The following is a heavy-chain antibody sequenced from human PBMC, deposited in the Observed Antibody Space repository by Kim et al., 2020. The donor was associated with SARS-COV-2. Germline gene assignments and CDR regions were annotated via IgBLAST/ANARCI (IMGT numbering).Heavy chain of an antibody. J-gene: IGHJ5*02. CDR3: ARSAGGSYWFDP. Sequence: NYAQKIQDRVTITRDRSMSTAYMELSSLRSEDTAMYYCARSAGGSYWFDPWGQGTLVTVSS. V-gene: IGHV1-45*02. D-gene: IGHD1-26*01.